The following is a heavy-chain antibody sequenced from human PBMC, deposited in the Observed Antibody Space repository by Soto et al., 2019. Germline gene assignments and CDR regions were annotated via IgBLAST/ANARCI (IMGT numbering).Heavy chain of an antibody. J-gene: IGHJ6*02. CDR2: IIPIFGTA. CDR1: GGTFSSYA. V-gene: IGHV1-69*13. CDR3: ARDPAATTDYYYYYGKDV. D-gene: IGHD6-13*01. Sequence: SVKVSCKASGGTFSSYAISWVRQAPGQGLEWMGGIIPIFGTANYAQKFQGRVTITADESTSTAYMELSSLRSEDTAVYYCARDPAATTDYYYYYGKDVWGQGTTVTVSS.